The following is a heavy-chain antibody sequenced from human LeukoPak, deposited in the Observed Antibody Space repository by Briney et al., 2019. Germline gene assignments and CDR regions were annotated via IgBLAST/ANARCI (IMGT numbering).Heavy chain of an antibody. D-gene: IGHD4-11*01. CDR1: GFTFSSYG. Sequence: PGGSLRLSCAASGFTFSSYGMSWVRQAPGKGLEWVSTISGRGDSTHYVDSVKGRFTISRDNSKNTLYLRMNSLRAEDTAVYYCAKVGLPVTTILDYFDYWGQGTLVTVSS. J-gene: IGHJ4*02. CDR3: AKVGLPVTTILDYFDY. V-gene: IGHV3-23*01. CDR2: ISGRGDST.